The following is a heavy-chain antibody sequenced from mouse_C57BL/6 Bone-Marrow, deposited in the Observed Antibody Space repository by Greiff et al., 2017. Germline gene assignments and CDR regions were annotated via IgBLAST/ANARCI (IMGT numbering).Heavy chain of an antibody. CDR2: IYPGSGNT. CDR3: ANGGRRRYWYFDV. V-gene: IGHV1-76*01. D-gene: IGHD1-1*01. CDR1: GYTFTDYY. J-gene: IGHJ1*03. Sequence: VQLVESGAELVRPGASVKLSCKASGYTFTDYYINWVKQRPGQGLEWIARIYPGSGNTYYNEKFKGKATLTAEKSSSTAYMQLSSLTSGDSAVYFGANGGRRRYWYFDVWGTGTTVTVSS.